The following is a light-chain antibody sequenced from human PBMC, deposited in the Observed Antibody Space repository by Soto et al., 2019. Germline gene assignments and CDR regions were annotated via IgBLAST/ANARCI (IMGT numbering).Light chain of an antibody. CDR1: QSISSW. V-gene: IGKV1-5*01. Sequence: DIQMTQSPSTLSASVGDRVTITCRASQSISSWLAWYQQKTGKAPKLLIYDASSLESGVPSRFSGSGSATEFTLTISSLQPDHFATYYCQQYNNYWTFGQGTRVEIK. CDR3: QQYNNYWT. CDR2: DAS. J-gene: IGKJ1*01.